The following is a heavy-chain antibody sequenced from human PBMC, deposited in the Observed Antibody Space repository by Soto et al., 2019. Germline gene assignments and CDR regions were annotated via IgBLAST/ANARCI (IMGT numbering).Heavy chain of an antibody. CDR3: AKFGGDSSY. CDR1: GFTFSSYA. D-gene: IGHD2-21*02. J-gene: IGHJ4*02. Sequence: HPGGSLRLSCTASGFTFSSYAMSWVRQAPGKGLEWVSAISASDGRTYYADSVKGRFTISRANSKNTMYLQMNSLRAEDTAVYYCAKFGGDSSYWGQGTLVTVSS. V-gene: IGHV3-23*01. CDR2: ISASDGRT.